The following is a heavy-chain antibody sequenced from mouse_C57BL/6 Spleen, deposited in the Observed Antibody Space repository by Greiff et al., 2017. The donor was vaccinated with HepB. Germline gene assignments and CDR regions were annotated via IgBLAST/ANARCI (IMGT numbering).Heavy chain of an antibody. J-gene: IGHJ1*03. Sequence: QVQLQQPGPELVMPGASVKLSCKASGYTFTSYWMHWVKQRPGQGLEWIGEIDPSDSYTNYNQKFKGKSTLTVDKSSSTAYMQLSSLTSEDSAVYYCARGYGSIHWYFDVWGTGTTVTVSS. CDR2: IDPSDSYT. V-gene: IGHV1-69*01. D-gene: IGHD1-1*01. CDR1: GYTFTSYW. CDR3: ARGYGSIHWYFDV.